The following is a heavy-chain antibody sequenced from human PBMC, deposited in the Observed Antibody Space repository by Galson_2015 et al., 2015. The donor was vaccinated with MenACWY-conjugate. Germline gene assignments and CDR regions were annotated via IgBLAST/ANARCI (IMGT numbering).Heavy chain of an antibody. CDR3: AREGKANDYGGNSADY. CDR1: GGTFSSFA. D-gene: IGHD4-23*01. Sequence: SVKVSCKASGGTFSSFAFSWVRQAPGQRLDWMGGITPMFGVANYAQKFQGRVTITADKSTSTAYMELSSLRSEDTAVYYCAREGKANDYGGNSADYWGQGTLVTVSS. J-gene: IGHJ4*02. CDR2: ITPMFGVA. V-gene: IGHV1-69*10.